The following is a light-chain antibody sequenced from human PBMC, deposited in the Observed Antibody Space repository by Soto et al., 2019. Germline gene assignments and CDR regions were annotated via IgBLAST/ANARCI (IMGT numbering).Light chain of an antibody. CDR2: EVS. J-gene: IGLJ1*01. V-gene: IGLV2-14*01. CDR1: GSDVGSYKY. Sequence: QSVLTQPASVSGSPGQSITISCTGTGSDVGSYKYVSWYQQHPGKAPKLIIFEVSNRPSGVSDRFSGSKSGNRASLTISGLQAEDEADYYCSSYTSISSLGVFGTGTKVT. CDR3: SSYTSISSLGV.